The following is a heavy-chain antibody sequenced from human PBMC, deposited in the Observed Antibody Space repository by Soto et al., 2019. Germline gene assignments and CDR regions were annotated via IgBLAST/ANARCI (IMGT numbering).Heavy chain of an antibody. CDR2: ISYGGTSK. Sequence: GGSLRLSCAASAFTFSSYSMHWVRQAPGKGLEWVALISYGGTSKYYADSVKGRFTISRDNSKNILYLQMNSLRPEDTAVYYCARDGTVAGRLYYFDYWGQGTLVTVSS. D-gene: IGHD6-19*01. J-gene: IGHJ4*02. CDR1: AFTFSSYS. CDR3: ARDGTVAGRLYYFDY. V-gene: IGHV3-30-3*01.